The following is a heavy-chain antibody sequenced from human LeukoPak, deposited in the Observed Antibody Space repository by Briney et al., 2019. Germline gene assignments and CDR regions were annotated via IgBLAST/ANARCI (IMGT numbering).Heavy chain of an antibody. V-gene: IGHV1-2*02. Sequence: GASVKVSCKVCGYTLTELSMHWVRQAPGKGLEWMGWINPNSGGTNYAQKFQGRVTMTRDTSISTAYMGLSRLRSDDTAVYYCARFGTYYYGSGAVGYFDYWGQGTLVTVSS. CDR3: ARFGTYYYGSGAVGYFDY. CDR1: GYTLTELS. J-gene: IGHJ4*02. D-gene: IGHD3-10*01. CDR2: INPNSGGT.